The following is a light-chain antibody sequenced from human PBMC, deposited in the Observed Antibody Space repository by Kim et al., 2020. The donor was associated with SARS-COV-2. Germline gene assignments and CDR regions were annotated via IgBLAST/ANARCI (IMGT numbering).Light chain of an antibody. V-gene: IGKV1-39*01. CDR1: QNIGNY. CDR3: QQSYSSLPFT. CDR2: AAS. Sequence: SVGDRVTITCRASQNIGNYLNWYQQKPGNAPKVLIYAASTLESGGPSRFSGSGSGTDFTLTISGLQPEDFATYFCQQSYSSLPFTFGGGTKVDIK. J-gene: IGKJ4*01.